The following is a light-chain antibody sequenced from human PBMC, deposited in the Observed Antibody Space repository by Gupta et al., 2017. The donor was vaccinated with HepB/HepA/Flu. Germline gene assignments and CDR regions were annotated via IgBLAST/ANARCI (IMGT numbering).Light chain of an antibody. CDR2: TAS. V-gene: IGKV1-39*01. CDR1: QSISND. Sequence: DIQMTQSPSSLSASVGDRVTIICRASQSISNDLNWYQQRPGKAPKLLIYTASTLQSGVPSRFSGSGSGTDFTLTISSLQPEDFATYYCQQSDTIPRTFGQGTKVEIK. J-gene: IGKJ1*01. CDR3: QQSDTIPRT.